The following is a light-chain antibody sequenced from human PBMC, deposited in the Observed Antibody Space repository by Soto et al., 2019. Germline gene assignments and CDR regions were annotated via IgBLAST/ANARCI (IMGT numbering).Light chain of an antibody. CDR1: TYNLGSNF. CDR2: RND. CDR3: AAWDDSLSGVV. J-gene: IGLJ3*02. Sequence: QSVLTQPPSASGTPGQRVTSSCSGSTYNLGSNFVYWYQQVPGAAPKLLISRNDQRPSGVPDRFSGSKSGTSACLAISGLRSEDEADYHCAAWDDSLSGVVFGGGTKLTV. V-gene: IGLV1-47*01.